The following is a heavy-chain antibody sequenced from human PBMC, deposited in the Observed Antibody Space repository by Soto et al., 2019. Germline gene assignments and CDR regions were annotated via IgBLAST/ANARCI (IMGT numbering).Heavy chain of an antibody. V-gene: IGHV3-33*01. CDR2: IWYDGSNK. CDR3: ARDLRDSTSRIAARSGGMDV. CDR1: GFTFSSYG. J-gene: IGHJ6*02. D-gene: IGHD6-6*01. Sequence: PGGSLRLSCAASGFTFSSYGMHWVRQAPGKGLEWVAVIWYDGSNKYYADSVKGRFTISRDNSKNTLYLQMNSLRAEDTAVYYCARDLRDSTSRIAARSGGMDVWGQGTTVTVSS.